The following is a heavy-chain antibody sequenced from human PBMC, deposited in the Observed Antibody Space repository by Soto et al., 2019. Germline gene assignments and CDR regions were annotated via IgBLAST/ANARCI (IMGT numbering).Heavy chain of an antibody. J-gene: IGHJ4*02. Sequence: VQLVESGGGLVQPGRSLRLSCAASGFTFDDYAMHWVRQAPGKGLEWVSGISWNSGSIGYADSVKGRFTISRDNAKNSLYLQMNSLRAEDTALYYCAKDIAAYSSSPTSIDYWGQGTLVTVSS. CDR3: AKDIAAYSSSPTSIDY. CDR1: GFTFDDYA. D-gene: IGHD6-6*01. V-gene: IGHV3-9*01. CDR2: ISWNSGSI.